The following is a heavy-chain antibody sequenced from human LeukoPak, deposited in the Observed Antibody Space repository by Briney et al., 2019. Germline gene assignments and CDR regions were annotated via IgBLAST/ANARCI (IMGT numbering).Heavy chain of an antibody. CDR3: AKVSGYSYGNAWDY. CDR1: GFTFSSYA. J-gene: IGHJ4*02. D-gene: IGHD5-18*01. Sequence: PGGSLRLSCAASGFTFSSYAMSWVRQAPGKGLEWVSAISGSGGVTYYADSVKGRFTISRDNSKNTLYLQMNSLRAEDTAVYYCAKVSGYSYGNAWDYGGQGTLVTVSS. CDR2: ISGSGGVT. V-gene: IGHV3-23*01.